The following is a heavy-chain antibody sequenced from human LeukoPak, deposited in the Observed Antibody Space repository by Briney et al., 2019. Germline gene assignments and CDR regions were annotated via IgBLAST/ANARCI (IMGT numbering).Heavy chain of an antibody. CDR2: INPNSGGT. Sequence: ASVKVSCKASGYTFTGYYVHWVRQAPGQGLEWMGWINPNSGGTNYAQKFQGRVTMTRDTSISTAYMELSRLRSDDTAVYYCARGSRYYDFWSGYWNWFDPWGQGTLVTVSS. CDR3: ARGSRYYDFWSGYWNWFDP. V-gene: IGHV1-2*02. CDR1: GYTFTGYY. D-gene: IGHD3-3*01. J-gene: IGHJ5*02.